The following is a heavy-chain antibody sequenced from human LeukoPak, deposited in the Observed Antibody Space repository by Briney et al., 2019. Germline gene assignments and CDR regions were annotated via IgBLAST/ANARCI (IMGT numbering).Heavy chain of an antibody. Sequence: GGYLRLSCAASGFTFSSDWMHWVRQAPGKGLVWVSRINDDGRNIGYADSVKGRFTISRDNAKNTLYLQMNSLRAEDTAVYYCARVPGYSGYFYGMDVWGQGTTVTVSS. D-gene: IGHD5-12*01. CDR2: INDDGRNI. CDR3: ARVPGYSGYFYGMDV. CDR1: GFTFSSDW. V-gene: IGHV3-74*01. J-gene: IGHJ6*02.